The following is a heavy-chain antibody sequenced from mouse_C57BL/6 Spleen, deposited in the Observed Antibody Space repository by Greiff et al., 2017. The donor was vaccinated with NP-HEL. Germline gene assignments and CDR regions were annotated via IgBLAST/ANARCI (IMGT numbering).Heavy chain of an antibody. CDR3: ARSPSGSSLSWLAY. Sequence: VQLQQSGAELVRPGSSVKLSCKASGYTFTSYWMHWVKQRPIQGLEWIGNIDPSDSETQYNQKFKDKATLTVDKSSSTAYMQLSSLTSEDSAVYYRARSPSGSSLSWLAYWGQGTLVTVSA. CDR1: GYTFTSYW. J-gene: IGHJ3*01. D-gene: IGHD1-1*01. CDR2: IDPSDSET. V-gene: IGHV1-52*01.